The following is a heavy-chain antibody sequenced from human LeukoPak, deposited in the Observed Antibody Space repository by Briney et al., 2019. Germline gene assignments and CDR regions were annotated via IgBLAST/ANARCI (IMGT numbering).Heavy chain of an antibody. CDR2: ISYDGSNK. J-gene: IGHJ4*02. Sequence: PGRSLRLSCAASGFTYTKHAMHWVRQAPGKGLEWAAVISYDGSNKKYADSVKGRFTISRDNSKNTLYLQMNSLRAEDTAVYYCARTLIEYSVSSCYFDYWGQGTLVTVSS. V-gene: IGHV3-30*04. CDR3: ARTLIEYSVSSCYFDY. D-gene: IGHD6-6*01. CDR1: GFTYTKHA.